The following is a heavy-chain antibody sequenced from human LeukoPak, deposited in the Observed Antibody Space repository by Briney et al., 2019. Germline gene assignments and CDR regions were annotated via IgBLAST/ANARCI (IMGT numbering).Heavy chain of an antibody. CDR1: GFTFSSYA. CDR3: ARGGLLDY. CDR2: ISYDGSNK. J-gene: IGHJ4*02. V-gene: IGHV3-30-3*01. Sequence: PGGSLRLSCAASGFTFSSYAMHWVRQAPGKGLEWVAVISYDGSNKYYADSVKGRFTISRDNSKNTLYLQMNSLRAEDTAVYYCARGGLLDYWGQGTLVTVSS. D-gene: IGHD4-11*01.